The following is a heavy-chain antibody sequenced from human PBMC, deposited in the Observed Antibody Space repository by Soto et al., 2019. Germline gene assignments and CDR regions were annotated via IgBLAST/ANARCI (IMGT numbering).Heavy chain of an antibody. J-gene: IGHJ5*02. Sequence: SETLSLTXTVSGGSVSSGEYYWSWIRQPPGKGLEWIGYIYYSGSTNYNPSLKSRVSISLDTSKNQFSLRLTSVTAADMAVYYCARIPVDTYMINWFDPWGQGTLVTVCS. CDR2: IYYSGST. V-gene: IGHV4-61*08. D-gene: IGHD5-18*01. CDR1: GGSVSSGEYY. CDR3: ARIPVDTYMINWFDP.